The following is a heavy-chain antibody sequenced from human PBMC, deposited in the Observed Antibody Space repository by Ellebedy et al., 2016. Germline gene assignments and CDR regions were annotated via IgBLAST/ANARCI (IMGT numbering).Heavy chain of an antibody. CDR1: GASVSSGSYY. Sequence: SETLSLTCTVSGASVSSGSYYWSWIRQPPGKGLEWIGSIYHRGNTYYNPSLKSRVTISVDTSKNQFSLKLSSVTAADTAVYYRARDLHGYNYNFDYWGQGTLVTVSS. V-gene: IGHV4-39*07. CDR2: IYHRGNT. J-gene: IGHJ4*02. D-gene: IGHD5-24*01. CDR3: ARDLHGYNYNFDY.